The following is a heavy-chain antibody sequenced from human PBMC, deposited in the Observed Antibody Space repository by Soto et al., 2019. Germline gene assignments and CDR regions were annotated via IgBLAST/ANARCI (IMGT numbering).Heavy chain of an antibody. CDR2: IYPGDSDT. D-gene: IGHD1-26*01. Sequence: GESLKISCKGSGYSFTSYWIGWVRQMPGKGLEWKGIIYPGDSDTRYSPSFQGQVTISADKSISTAYLQWSSLKASDTAMYYFARHGLIVGATTVYYYYGMDVWGQGTTVTVSS. J-gene: IGHJ6*02. V-gene: IGHV5-51*01. CDR1: GYSFTSYW. CDR3: ARHGLIVGATTVYYYYGMDV.